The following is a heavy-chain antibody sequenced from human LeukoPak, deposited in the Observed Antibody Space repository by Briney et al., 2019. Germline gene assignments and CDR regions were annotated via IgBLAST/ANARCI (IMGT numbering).Heavy chain of an antibody. CDR3: TRSNVYYYDSSGYYRFDY. CDR2: IRSKAYGGTT. Sequence: SLRLSCTASRFTFGDYAMNWVRQAPGKGMEWVGFIRSKAYGGTTEYAASVKGRFTISRDGSKSIAYLQMNSLKTEDTAVYYCTRSNVYYYDSSGYYRFDYWGQGTLVTVSS. J-gene: IGHJ4*02. V-gene: IGHV3-49*04. D-gene: IGHD3-22*01. CDR1: RFTFGDYA.